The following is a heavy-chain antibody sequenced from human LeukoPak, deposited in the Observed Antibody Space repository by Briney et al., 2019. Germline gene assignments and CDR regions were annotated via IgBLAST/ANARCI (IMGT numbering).Heavy chain of an antibody. J-gene: IGHJ6*02. V-gene: IGHV3-23*01. CDR1: GFTFSSYA. CDR3: AKEAAAAGYYYGMDV. CDR2: ISGSGGST. Sequence: PGGSLRLSCAASGFTFSSYAMSWVRQAPGRGLEWVSAISGSGGSTYYADSVKGRFTISRDNSKNTLYLQMSSLRAEDTAVYYCAKEAAAAGYYYGMDVWGQGTTVTVSS. D-gene: IGHD6-13*01.